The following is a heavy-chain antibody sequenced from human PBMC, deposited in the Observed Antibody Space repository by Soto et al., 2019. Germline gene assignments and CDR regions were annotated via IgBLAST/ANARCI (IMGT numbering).Heavy chain of an antibody. CDR3: AKDVRPDGYWDIDD. V-gene: IGHV3-23*03. CDR1: GFTFGTFA. CDR2: IYGDSSGI. D-gene: IGHD5-12*01. J-gene: IGHJ4*02. Sequence: GGSLRLSCAASGFTFGTFAMNWVRQPPGKGLEWVSGIYGDSSGIFYADSVKGRFTISRDNYKNTLYLQMNSLRAEDTAVYYCAKDVRPDGYWDIDDWGQGTLVTFSS.